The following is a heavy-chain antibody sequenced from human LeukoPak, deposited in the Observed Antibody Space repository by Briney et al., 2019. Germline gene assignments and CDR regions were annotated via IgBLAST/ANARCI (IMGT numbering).Heavy chain of an antibody. Sequence: SETLSLTCTVSGGSISSGSFYWSWIRQTAGKGLEWIGRIYPSGDSQYSPSFRSRATISLDTRNQFSLKLSSVTAADTAVYFCARGYDRNGYQSRGFDYWGQGALVNVTS. V-gene: IGHV4-61*02. J-gene: IGHJ4*02. D-gene: IGHD3-22*01. CDR3: ARGYDRNGYQSRGFDY. CDR1: GGSISSGSFY. CDR2: IYPSGDS.